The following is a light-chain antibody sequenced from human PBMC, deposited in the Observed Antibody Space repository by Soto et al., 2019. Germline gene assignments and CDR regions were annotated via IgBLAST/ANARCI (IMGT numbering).Light chain of an antibody. CDR1: QSISSY. CDR3: QQGYSTPMV. J-gene: IGKJ5*01. Sequence: TQRNKCRFKLRENVGDGEGIDLRASQSISSYLNWYQQKPGKAPKVLIYAASNLQSRVPSKFSGSRSRTDFALAISSLQPEDFATYFCQQGYSTPMVVGQGTRLEIK. CDR2: AAS. V-gene: IGKV1-39*01.